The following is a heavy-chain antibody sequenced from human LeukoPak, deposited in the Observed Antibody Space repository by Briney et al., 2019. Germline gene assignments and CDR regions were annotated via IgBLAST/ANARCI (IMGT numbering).Heavy chain of an antibody. CDR3: ARVSLGYYYDSSGYYSPDY. J-gene: IGHJ4*02. CDR2: ISAYNGNT. CDR1: GYTFTSYG. Sequence: ASVKVSCKASGYTFTSYGISWVRQAPGQGLEWMGWISAYNGNTNYAQKLQGRVTMTTDTSTSTAYMELRSLRSDDTAVYYCARVSLGYYYDSSGYYSPDYWGQGTLVTVSS. D-gene: IGHD3-22*01. V-gene: IGHV1-18*01.